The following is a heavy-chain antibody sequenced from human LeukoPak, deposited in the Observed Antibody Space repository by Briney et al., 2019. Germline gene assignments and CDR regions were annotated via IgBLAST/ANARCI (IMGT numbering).Heavy chain of an antibody. V-gene: IGHV4-39*07. CDR1: GGSINSSSYY. Sequence: NPSETLSLTCTVSGGSINSSSYYWGWVRQPPGKGLEWIGSMYYRGSTYYNPSLKSRVTISVDTSKNQFSLKLSSVTAADTAVYYCARDAGHQLSRRNYYAMDVWAKGPRSPSP. D-gene: IGHD1-1*01. CDR3: ARDAGHQLSRRNYYAMDV. CDR2: MYYRGST. J-gene: IGHJ6*02.